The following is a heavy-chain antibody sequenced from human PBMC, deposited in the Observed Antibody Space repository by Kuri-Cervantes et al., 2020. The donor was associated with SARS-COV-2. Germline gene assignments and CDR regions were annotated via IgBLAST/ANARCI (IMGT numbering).Heavy chain of an antibody. J-gene: IGHJ4*02. Sequence: GSLRLSCTVSGGTVSSGTYYWSWIRQPPGKGLEFIGYIYYTGSTNYNPSLESRVTMSADTSKNQFSLKLSSVTAADTAVYYCARGGEMRLRKTGTVIDYWGQGTLVTVSS. CDR2: IYYTGST. CDR1: GGTVSSGTYY. D-gene: IGHD1-1*01. CDR3: ARGGEMRLRKTGTVIDY. V-gene: IGHV4-61*01.